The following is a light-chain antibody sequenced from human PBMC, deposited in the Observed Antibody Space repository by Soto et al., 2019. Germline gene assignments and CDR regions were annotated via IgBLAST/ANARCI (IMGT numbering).Light chain of an antibody. V-gene: IGLV2-14*01. Sequence: QSVLTQPASVSGSLGQSITISCSGTSSDVGAYNYVSWYQQYPGKAHKLMIYHVTDRPSGVSNRFSGSKSGNTASLTISGLQAEDEADYYCCSYTTSNTFVFGTGTKVTVL. J-gene: IGLJ1*01. CDR3: CSYTTSNTFV. CDR2: HVT. CDR1: SSDVGAYNY.